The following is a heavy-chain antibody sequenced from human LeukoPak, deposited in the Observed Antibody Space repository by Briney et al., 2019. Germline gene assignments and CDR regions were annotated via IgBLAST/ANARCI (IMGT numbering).Heavy chain of an antibody. J-gene: IGHJ4*02. CDR3: ARGVSCAFDN. CDR2: IKQDGSEK. Sequence: GGSLRLSCAASGFTFSSYWMSWVRQAPGKGLEWVANIKQDGSEKYYVDSVKGRFAVSRDNAKNSLSLQMNILRLEDTAVYYCARGVSCAFDNWGRGALVIVCS. CDR1: GFTFSSYW. D-gene: IGHD2-15*01. V-gene: IGHV3-7*04.